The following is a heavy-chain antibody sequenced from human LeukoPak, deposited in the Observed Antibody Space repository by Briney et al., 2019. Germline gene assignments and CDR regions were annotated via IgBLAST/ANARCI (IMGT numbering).Heavy chain of an antibody. V-gene: IGHV1-2*02. D-gene: IGHD3-9*01. Sequence: ASVKVSCKASGYTFTSYYMHWVRQAPGQGLEWMGWINPNSGGTNYAQKLQGRVTMTRDTSISTAYMELSRLRSDDTAVYYCARDGLLRYFDWLDGMDVWGQGTTVTVSS. CDR3: ARDGLLRYFDWLDGMDV. CDR2: INPNSGGT. CDR1: GYTFTSYY. J-gene: IGHJ6*02.